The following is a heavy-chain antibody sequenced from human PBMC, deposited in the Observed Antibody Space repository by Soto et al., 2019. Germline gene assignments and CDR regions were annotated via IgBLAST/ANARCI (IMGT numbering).Heavy chain of an antibody. Sequence: QVTLKESGPVLVKPTETLTLRCTVSGLSITDSEMGVSWIRQPPGKALEWLAHIDSSGEKSYRTFLKSRLTISKDTSKSQIALIMPNMDPADTATYYCARRHLAVAVSPWFDPWGQGILVTVSS. CDR2: IDSSGEK. CDR1: GLSITDSEMG. CDR3: ARRHLAVAVSPWFDP. J-gene: IGHJ5*02. D-gene: IGHD3-16*01. V-gene: IGHV2-26*01.